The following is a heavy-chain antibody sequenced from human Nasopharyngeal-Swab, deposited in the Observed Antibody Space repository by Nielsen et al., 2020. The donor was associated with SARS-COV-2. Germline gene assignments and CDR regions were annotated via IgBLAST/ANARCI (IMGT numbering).Heavy chain of an antibody. D-gene: IGHD2-2*01. CDR2: ISEDGSIT. CDR3: ASQLGHPDS. J-gene: IGHJ4*02. V-gene: IGHV3-74*01. Sequence: ESLKISCAASGFTFSSHWMHWVRQAPGKGLVWVSRISEDGSITTYADSVKGRFTISRGNAKNTLFLQMHSLRADDTAIYYCASQLGHPDSWGQGTLVTVSS. CDR1: GFTFSSHW.